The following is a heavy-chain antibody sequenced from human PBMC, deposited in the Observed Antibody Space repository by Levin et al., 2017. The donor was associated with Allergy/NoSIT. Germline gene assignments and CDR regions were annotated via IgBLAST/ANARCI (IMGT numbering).Heavy chain of an antibody. V-gene: IGHV5-51*01. CDR3: ARRDSDGSNSFDF. J-gene: IGHJ4*02. D-gene: IGHD4-23*01. Sequence: GESLKISCQASGYSFTSFWFGWVRQRPGKGLEWMGLIFPSDSDTRVSPSFQGQIIMSVDKSINTAYLQWSSLKASARAMYYCARRDSDGSNSFDFWGQGTLVTVSP. CDR1: GYSFTSFW. CDR2: IFPSDSDT.